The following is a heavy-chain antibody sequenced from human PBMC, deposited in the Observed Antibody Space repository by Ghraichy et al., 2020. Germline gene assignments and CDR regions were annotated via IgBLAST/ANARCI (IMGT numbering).Heavy chain of an antibody. Sequence: SQTLSLTCAISRDNVSSNSATWDWIRQSPSRGLEWLGRTYYRSKWYSEYAASVKSRITINSDTSKNQFSLQLNSVTPEDTALYYCARQYIYGFDYWGQGTLVTVSS. CDR1: RDNVSSNSAT. CDR3: ARQYIYGFDY. J-gene: IGHJ4*02. V-gene: IGHV6-1*01. CDR2: TYYRSKWYS. D-gene: IGHD3-10*01.